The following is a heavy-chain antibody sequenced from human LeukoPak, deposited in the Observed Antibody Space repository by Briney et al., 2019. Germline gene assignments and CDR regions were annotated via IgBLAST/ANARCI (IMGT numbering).Heavy chain of an antibody. CDR3: ARESHNFAVGYFDL. V-gene: IGHV3-21*01. J-gene: IGHJ2*01. Sequence: GGSLRLSCTASGFTLSIYSMNWVRQAPGKGLEWVSSISSSSNYIYYADSMKGRFTISRDNAKNSQYLQMNSLRAEDTAVYYCARESHNFAVGYFDLWGRGTLVTVSS. CDR1: GFTLSIYS. D-gene: IGHD1-1*01. CDR2: ISSSSNYI.